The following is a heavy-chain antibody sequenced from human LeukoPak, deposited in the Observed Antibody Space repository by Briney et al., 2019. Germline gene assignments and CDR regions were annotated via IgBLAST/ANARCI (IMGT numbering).Heavy chain of an antibody. CDR3: ARVRRPGRWLQLRPGAFDI. CDR2: INHSGST. Sequence: SETLSLTCAVYGGSFSGYYWSWIRQPPGKGLEWIGEINHSGSTNYNPSLKSRVTISVDTSKNQFSLKLSSVTAADTAVYYCARVRRPGRWLQLRPGAFDIRGQGTMVTVSS. CDR1: GGSFSGYY. D-gene: IGHD5-24*01. V-gene: IGHV4-34*01. J-gene: IGHJ3*02.